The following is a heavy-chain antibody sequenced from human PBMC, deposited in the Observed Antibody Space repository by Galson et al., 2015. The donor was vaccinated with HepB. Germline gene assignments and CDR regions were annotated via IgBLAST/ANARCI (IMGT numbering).Heavy chain of an antibody. V-gene: IGHV1-18*04. Sequence: SVKVSCKASGYSFTTNGISWVRQAPGQGLEWMGWVSANSGKTNYAQKYQNRVTLTRDTATSTVHMELRSLRSDDTAVYYCARDHRWYFDSRGQGSLVTVSS. J-gene: IGHJ4*02. CDR1: GYSFTTNG. D-gene: IGHD2-15*01. CDR3: ARDHRWYFDS. CDR2: VSANSGKT.